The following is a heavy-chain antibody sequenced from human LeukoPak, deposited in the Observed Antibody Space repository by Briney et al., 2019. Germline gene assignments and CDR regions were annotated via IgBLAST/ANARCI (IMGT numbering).Heavy chain of an antibody. CDR1: GFIFSSYS. D-gene: IGHD6-6*01. Sequence: PGGSLRLSCAASGFIFSSYSVNWVRQAPGKGLEWVSSISSSSSYIYYADSVKGRFTISRDNAKNSLYLQVNSLRAEDTAVYYCAREAYSSSPNFDYWGQGALVTVSS. CDR2: ISSSSSYI. V-gene: IGHV3-21*01. J-gene: IGHJ4*02. CDR3: AREAYSSSPNFDY.